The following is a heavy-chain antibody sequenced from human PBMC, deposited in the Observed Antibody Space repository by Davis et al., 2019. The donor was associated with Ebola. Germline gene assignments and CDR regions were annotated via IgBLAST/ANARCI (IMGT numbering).Heavy chain of an antibody. V-gene: IGHV1-2*04. CDR1: GYTFTGYY. CDR2: INPNSGGT. D-gene: IGHD3-10*01. Sequence: ASVQVSRKASGYTFTGYYMHWVRQAPGQGLEWMGWINPNSGGTNYAQKFQGWVTMTRDTSISTAYMEPSRLRSDDTAVYYCARMQRRGYYFDSWGQGTPVTVSS. CDR3: ARMQRRGYYFDS. J-gene: IGHJ4*02.